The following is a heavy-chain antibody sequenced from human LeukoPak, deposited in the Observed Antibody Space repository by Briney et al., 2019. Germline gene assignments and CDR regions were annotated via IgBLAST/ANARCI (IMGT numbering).Heavy chain of an antibody. V-gene: IGHV1-2*02. J-gene: IGHJ6*02. CDR2: INPNSGGT. CDR3: ARDLAYYDILTGYAGIYYYYGMDV. D-gene: IGHD3-9*01. Sequence: ASVKVSCKASGYTFTGYYMHWVRQAPGQGLEWMGWINPNSGGTNYAQKFRGRVTMTRDTSISTAYMELGRLRSDDTAVYYCARDLAYYDILTGYAGIYYYYGMDVWGQGTTVTVSS. CDR1: GYTFTGYY.